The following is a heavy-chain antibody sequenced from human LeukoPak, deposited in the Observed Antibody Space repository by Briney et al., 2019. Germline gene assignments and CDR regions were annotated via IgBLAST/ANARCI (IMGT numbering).Heavy chain of an antibody. CDR2: IYNSGST. Sequence: SETLSLTCTVSSGSISTSNYYWTWIRQPPGKGLEWIGYIYNSGSTKYSPSLKSRVTISVDTSKNQFSLKLSSVTAADTAVYYCARGGVLKSVDYWGQGTLVAVSS. V-gene: IGHV4-61*01. J-gene: IGHJ4*02. CDR3: ARGGVLKSVDY. D-gene: IGHD3-16*01. CDR1: SGSISTSNYY.